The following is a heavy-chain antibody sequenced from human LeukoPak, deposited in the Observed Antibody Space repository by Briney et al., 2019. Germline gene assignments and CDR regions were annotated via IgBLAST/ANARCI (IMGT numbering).Heavy chain of an antibody. V-gene: IGHV3-21*04. CDR1: GFTFSSYS. J-gene: IGHJ6*02. CDR3: ARDGYYGSGSYYIENYGMDV. Sequence: PGGSLRLSCAASGFTFSSYSMNWVRQAPGKGLEWVSSISSSSSYIYYADSVKGRFTIPRDNAKNSLYLQMNSLRAEDTAVYYCARDGYYGSGSYYIENYGMDVWGQGTTVTVSS. CDR2: ISSSSSYI. D-gene: IGHD3-10*01.